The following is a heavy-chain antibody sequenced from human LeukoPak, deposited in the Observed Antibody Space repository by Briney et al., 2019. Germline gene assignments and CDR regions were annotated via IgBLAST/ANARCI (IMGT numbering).Heavy chain of an antibody. V-gene: IGHV3-48*01. J-gene: IGHJ4*02. CDR2: ISSSSTTI. Sequence: PGGSLRVSCAASGFTFSGYSMDWVRQAPGKGLEWVSYISSSSTTIYYADSVKGRFTISRDNAKNSLYLQMNSLRADDTAVYYCARPNRGYSYAHFDYWGQGTLVTVSS. CDR3: ARPNRGYSYAHFDY. CDR1: GFTFSGYS. D-gene: IGHD5-18*01.